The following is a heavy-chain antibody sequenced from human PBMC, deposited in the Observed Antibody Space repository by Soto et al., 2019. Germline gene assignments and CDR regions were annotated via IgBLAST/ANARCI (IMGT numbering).Heavy chain of an antibody. V-gene: IGHV1-69*02. Sequence: SVKVSCQASGGTFSIYTISWVRQAPGQGLEWMGRIIPILGIANYAQKFQGRVTITADKSTSTAYMELSSLRSEDTAVYYCARTVTTYAYYYGMDVWGQGTTVTVSS. CDR1: GGTFSIYT. CDR2: IIPILGIA. CDR3: ARTVTTYAYYYGMDV. D-gene: IGHD4-17*01. J-gene: IGHJ6*02.